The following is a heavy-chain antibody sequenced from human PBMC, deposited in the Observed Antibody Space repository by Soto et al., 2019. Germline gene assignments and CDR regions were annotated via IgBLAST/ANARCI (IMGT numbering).Heavy chain of an antibody. V-gene: IGHV4-59*01. CDR3: ARASGYTNYYYYGMDV. CDR1: GGSISSYN. Sequence: XETLCVTFTVSGGSISSYNWSWIRQPPGKGLEWIGYIYYSGSTNYNPSLKSRVTISVDTSKNQFSLKLRSVTAADTAVYYCARASGYTNYYYYGMDVWGQGTTVTVSS. CDR2: IYYSGST. D-gene: IGHD3-22*01. J-gene: IGHJ6*02.